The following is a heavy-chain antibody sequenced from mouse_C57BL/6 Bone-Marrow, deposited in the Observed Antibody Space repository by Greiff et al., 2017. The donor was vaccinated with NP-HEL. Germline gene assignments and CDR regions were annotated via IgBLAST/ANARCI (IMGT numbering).Heavy chain of an antibody. J-gene: IGHJ1*03. Sequence: VKLQQSGAELVRPGASVKLSCKASGYTFTSYGISWGKQRTGQGLEWFGEIYPRSGNTYYNAKVKGTATLTTDKSSSSAYMEIRSLTSEDSAVYFCARRYYYGSSSLFVWGTGTTVTVSS. CDR2: IYPRSGNT. D-gene: IGHD1-1*01. CDR1: GYTFTSYG. V-gene: IGHV1-81*01. CDR3: ARRYYYGSSSLFV.